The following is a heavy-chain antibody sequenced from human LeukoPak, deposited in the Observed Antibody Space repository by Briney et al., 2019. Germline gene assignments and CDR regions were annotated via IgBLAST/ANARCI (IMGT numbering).Heavy chain of an antibody. D-gene: IGHD3-16*01. CDR3: ARVRSRGGDAFDI. J-gene: IGHJ3*02. CDR2: TYYRSKWYS. CDR1: GDSVSSNSAA. Sequence: SQTLSLTCAISGDSVSSNSAAWNWIRQSPSRGLEWLGRTYYRSKWYSGYAESVKGRITINPDTSKNQFSLKLSSVTAADTAVYYCARVRSRGGDAFDIWGQGTMVTVPS. V-gene: IGHV6-1*01.